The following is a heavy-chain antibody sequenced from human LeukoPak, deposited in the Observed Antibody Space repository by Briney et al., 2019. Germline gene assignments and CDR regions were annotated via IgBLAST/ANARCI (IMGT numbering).Heavy chain of an antibody. J-gene: IGHJ4*02. CDR2: IKKDGSEK. V-gene: IGHV3-7*01. CDR3: ARDLSGVTGYTYGRGIDY. Sequence: GGSPRLSCAASGFTFSSYAMHWVRQAPGKGLEWVANIKKDGSEKYYVDSVKGRFTISRDNAKTSLYLQMNSLRAEDTAVYYCARDLSGVTGYTYGRGIDYWGQGTLVTVSS. CDR1: GFTFSSYA. D-gene: IGHD5-18*01.